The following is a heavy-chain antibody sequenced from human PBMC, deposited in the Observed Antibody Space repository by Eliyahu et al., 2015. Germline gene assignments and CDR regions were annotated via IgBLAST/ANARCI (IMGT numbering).Heavy chain of an antibody. V-gene: IGHV1-8*01. Sequence: QVQLVQSGTEVKKPGASVKVSCKPSGYTFTNXDINWVRQATGHGLEWLGWMSPKTGDTGYAKKFQGRVTMTRDTSISTAYMELAGLTSEDTAVYFCARAPRNGDSDYWGQGHLVIVSS. CDR1: GYTFTNXD. J-gene: IGHJ4*02. CDR3: ARAPRNGDSDY. CDR2: MSPKTGDT. D-gene: IGHD7-27*01.